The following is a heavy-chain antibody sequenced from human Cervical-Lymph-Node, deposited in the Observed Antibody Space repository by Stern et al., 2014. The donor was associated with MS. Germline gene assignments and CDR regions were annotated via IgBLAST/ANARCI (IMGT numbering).Heavy chain of an antibody. D-gene: IGHD3-10*01. Sequence: EVQLVESGGGLVKPGGSLRLSCAASGFTFNNAWMSWVRQAPGKGLEWVGRIKSKTDDETTDYAAPVRDRFTISRDDSNHTMYLQMSSLKTEDTAVYYCTAGVPFDYWGHGTLVTVSS. CDR3: TAGVPFDY. CDR2: IKSKTDDETT. V-gene: IGHV3-15*01. CDR1: GFTFNNAW. J-gene: IGHJ4*01.